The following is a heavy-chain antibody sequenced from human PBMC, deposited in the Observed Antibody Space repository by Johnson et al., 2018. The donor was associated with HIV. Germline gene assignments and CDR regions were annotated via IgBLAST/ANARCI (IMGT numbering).Heavy chain of an antibody. V-gene: IGHV3-30*02. CDR3: AKLLVDTIMEEHDAFDI. D-gene: IGHD5-18*01. Sequence: QVQLVESGGGVVQPGGSLRLSCAASGFTFSTYGMHWVRQAPGKGLEWVAFIRSDGSNRYYADSVKGRFTISRENSKNTLYLQMNSLRAEDTAVYYCAKLLVDTIMEEHDAFDIWGQGTMVTVS. CDR2: IRSDGSNR. J-gene: IGHJ3*02. CDR1: GFTFSTYG.